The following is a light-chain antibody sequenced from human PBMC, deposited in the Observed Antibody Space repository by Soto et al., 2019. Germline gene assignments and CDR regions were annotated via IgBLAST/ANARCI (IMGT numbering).Light chain of an antibody. Sequence: QLTQAPSLLSASVGDRVTITCRASRSIGSYLNWYQHKPGEAPKLLIFAADTLKSGVPSRFSGSGFNTEFTLTVTSLQPEDFATYYCQQNYDVPYTFGRGTRVEIK. CDR1: RSIGSY. J-gene: IGKJ2*01. CDR3: QQNYDVPYT. V-gene: IGKV1-39*01. CDR2: AAD.